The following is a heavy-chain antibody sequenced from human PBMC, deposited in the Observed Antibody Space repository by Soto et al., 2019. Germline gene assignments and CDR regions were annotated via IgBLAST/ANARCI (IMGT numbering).Heavy chain of an antibody. CDR3: ASTMIVVVTPYYFDY. CDR2: ISGSGGST. V-gene: IGHV3-23*01. J-gene: IGHJ4*02. CDR1: GFTFSSYA. D-gene: IGHD3-22*01. Sequence: GGSLRLSCAASGFTFSSYAMSWVRQAPGKGLEWVSAISGSGGSTYYAGSVKGRFTISRDNSKNTLYLQMNSLRAEDTAVYYCASTMIVVVTPYYFDYWGQGTLVTVSS.